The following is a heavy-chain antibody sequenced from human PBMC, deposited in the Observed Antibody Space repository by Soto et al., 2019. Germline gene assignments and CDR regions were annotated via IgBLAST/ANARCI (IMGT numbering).Heavy chain of an antibody. V-gene: IGHV1-69*13. CDR1: GGTFSSYA. Sequence: SVKVSCKASGGTFSSYAISWVRQAPGQGLEWMGGIIPIFGTANYAQKFQGRVTITADESTSTAYMELSSLRSEDTAVYYCARDTPDCSGGSCYSGGNWFDPWGQGTLVTVSS. D-gene: IGHD2-15*01. CDR2: IIPIFGTA. J-gene: IGHJ5*02. CDR3: ARDTPDCSGGSCYSGGNWFDP.